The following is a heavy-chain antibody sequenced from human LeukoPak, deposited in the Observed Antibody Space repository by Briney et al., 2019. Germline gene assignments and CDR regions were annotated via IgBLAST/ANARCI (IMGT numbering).Heavy chain of an antibody. D-gene: IGHD3-10*01. CDR1: GYSISSGYY. V-gene: IGHV4-38-2*02. Sequence: SETLSLTCAVSGYSISSGYYWGWIRQPPGKGLEWIGSIYHSGSTYYNPSLKSRVTISVDTSKNQFSLKLSSVTAADTAVYYCARDRASRVIDYWGQGTLVTVSS. J-gene: IGHJ4*02. CDR2: IYHSGST. CDR3: ARDRASRVIDY.